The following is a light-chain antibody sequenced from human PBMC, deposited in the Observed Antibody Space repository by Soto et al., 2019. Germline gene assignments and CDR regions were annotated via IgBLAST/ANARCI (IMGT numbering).Light chain of an antibody. CDR1: QTISSTY. J-gene: IGKJ2*01. Sequence: VLTQSPGTLSLSPGERATISCRASQTISSTYVAWYQHKPGQAPRLLIYVASSRATGIPHRFSGRGSGTDFTLTSSRLEPEDCGVYYCQQYGDSPPYTFGQGTRLEIK. CDR3: QQYGDSPPYT. CDR2: VAS. V-gene: IGKV3-20*01.